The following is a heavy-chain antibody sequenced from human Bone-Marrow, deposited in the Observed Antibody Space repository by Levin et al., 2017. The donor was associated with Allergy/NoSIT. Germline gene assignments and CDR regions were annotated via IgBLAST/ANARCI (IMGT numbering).Heavy chain of an antibody. V-gene: IGHV4-38-2*02. D-gene: IGHD2-2*01. CDR2: IYHNGST. CDR3: ARDLRDTKVLPAAAHFYYAMDV. Sequence: SETLSLTCAVSGSSLTSGYFWGWIRQPPGKGLAWIATIYHNGSTYYNPSLKSRVTVSIDTSKKQFSLNVTSVTAADTAVYYCARDLRDTKVLPAAAHFYYAMDVWGHGTTVTVSS. CDR1: GSSLTSGYF. J-gene: IGHJ6*02.